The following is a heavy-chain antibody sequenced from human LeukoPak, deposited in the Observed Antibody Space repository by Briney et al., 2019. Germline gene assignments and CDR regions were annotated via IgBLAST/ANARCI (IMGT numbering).Heavy chain of an antibody. CDR1: GFIFREYA. CDR3: ARDPNGDYIGAFDN. J-gene: IGHJ3*02. Sequence: GGSLRLSCAASGFIFREYAMTWVRQAPGKGPEWVSSITASDYTTYADSVKGRFTSPRDNSMNTLYLQMDSMRGDDTALYHCARDPNGDYIGAFDNWGQGTMVTVSS. CDR2: ITASDYTT. D-gene: IGHD4-17*01. V-gene: IGHV3-23*01.